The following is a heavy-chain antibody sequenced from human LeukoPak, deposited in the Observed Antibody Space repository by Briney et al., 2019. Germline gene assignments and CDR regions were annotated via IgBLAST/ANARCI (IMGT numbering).Heavy chain of an antibody. D-gene: IGHD2-2*02. J-gene: IGHJ6*02. V-gene: IGHV3-33*01. CDR1: GFTFSSYG. CDR3: ARDAGKDHYQLLYNSYYYYGMDV. Sequence: PGGSLRLSCAASGFTFSSYGMHWVRQAPGKGLEWVAVIWYDGSNKYYADSVKGRFTISRDNSKNTLYLQMNSLRAEDTAVYYCARDAGKDHYQLLYNSYYYYGMDVWGQGTTVTVSS. CDR2: IWYDGSNK.